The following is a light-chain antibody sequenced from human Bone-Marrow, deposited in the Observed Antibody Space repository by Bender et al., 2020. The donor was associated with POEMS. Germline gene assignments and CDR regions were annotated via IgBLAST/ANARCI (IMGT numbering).Light chain of an antibody. J-gene: IGLJ2*01. CDR3: QSRSSNTAV. V-gene: IGLV3-1*01. Sequence: SYELTQPPSVSVSPGQTATITCSGEKLGEEYACWYQQKPGQSPVVVIYQDTKRPSGIPERFSGSTSGNTASLTISGTQTMDEAEENCQSRSSNTAVFGGGTKLTVL. CDR1: KLGEEY. CDR2: QDT.